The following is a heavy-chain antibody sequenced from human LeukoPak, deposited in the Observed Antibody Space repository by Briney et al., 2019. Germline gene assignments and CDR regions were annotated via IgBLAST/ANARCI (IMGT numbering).Heavy chain of an antibody. V-gene: IGHV4-34*01. J-gene: IGHJ4*02. Sequence: SETLSLTCAVYGGSFSGYYWSWIRQPPGKGLEWIGEINHSGSTNYNPSLKSRVTISVDTSKNQISLKLSSVTAADTAVYYCARAGDCSGGSCYSGVRGYWGQGTLVTVSS. D-gene: IGHD2-15*01. CDR3: ARAGDCSGGSCYSGVRGY. CDR1: GGSFSGYY. CDR2: INHSGST.